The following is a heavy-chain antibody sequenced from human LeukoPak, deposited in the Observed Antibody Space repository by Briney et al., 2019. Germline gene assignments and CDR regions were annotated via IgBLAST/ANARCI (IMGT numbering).Heavy chain of an antibody. Sequence: QPGGSLRLSCVASGFTFSSYWMHWVRQAPGKGLVWVSRVKSDGSSTNFADSVKGRFTVSRDNAKNTLILQMNSLRAEDTAVYYCAIGGSPPEALGDTFDVWGNGTLVTVSS. V-gene: IGHV3-74*01. D-gene: IGHD1-26*01. CDR1: GFTFSSYW. CDR3: AIGGSPPEALGDTFDV. J-gene: IGHJ3*01. CDR2: VKSDGSST.